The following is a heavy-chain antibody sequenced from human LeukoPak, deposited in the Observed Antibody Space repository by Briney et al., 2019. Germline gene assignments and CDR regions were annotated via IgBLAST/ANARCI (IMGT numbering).Heavy chain of an antibody. D-gene: IGHD4-17*01. Sequence: SETLSLTCTVSGGSISSGGHYWSWIRQHPGKGLEWIGYIYYSGSTYYNPSLKSRVTISVDTSKNQFSLKLSSVTAADTAVYYCARGSDYGDAYFDYWGQGTLVTVSS. J-gene: IGHJ4*02. V-gene: IGHV4-31*03. CDR1: GGSISSGGHY. CDR2: IYYSGST. CDR3: ARGSDYGDAYFDY.